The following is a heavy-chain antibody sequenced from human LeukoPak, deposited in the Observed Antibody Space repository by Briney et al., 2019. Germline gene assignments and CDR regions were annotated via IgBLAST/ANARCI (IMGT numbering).Heavy chain of an antibody. J-gene: IGHJ5*02. CDR2: IYHSGST. D-gene: IGHD3-16*02. V-gene: IGHV4-38-2*02. Sequence: SETLSLTCAVSGYSLSSGYYWGWIPQPPGKGLEWIGSIYHSGSTYYNPSLKSRVTISVDRSKNQFSLKLSSVTAADTAVYYCAREYDYIWGSYRYPHPHWFDPWGQGTLVTVSS. CDR1: GYSLSSGYY. CDR3: AREYDYIWGSYRYPHPHWFDP.